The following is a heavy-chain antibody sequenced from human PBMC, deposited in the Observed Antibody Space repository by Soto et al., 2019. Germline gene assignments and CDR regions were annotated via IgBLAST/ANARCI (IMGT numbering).Heavy chain of an antibody. J-gene: IGHJ6*01. V-gene: IGHV1-69*13. CDR2: IIPIFGTA. Sequence: ASVKVSCKASGGTFSSYAISWVRQAPGQGLEWMGGIIPIFGTANYAQKFQGRVTITADESTSTAYMELSSLRSEDTAVYYCARNDILPGYYEEFIYGMDVWGQGTTVTVSS. CDR3: ARNDILPGYYEEFIYGMDV. CDR1: GGTFSSYA. D-gene: IGHD3-9*01.